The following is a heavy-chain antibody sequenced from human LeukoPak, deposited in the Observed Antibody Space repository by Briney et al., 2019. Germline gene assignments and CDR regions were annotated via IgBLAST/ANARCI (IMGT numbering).Heavy chain of an antibody. D-gene: IGHD3-22*01. CDR2: VNPKTGRT. Sequence: GASVTVSFKTSRYTFTSYDINWVREAAGQGLEWMGWVNPKTGRTGFAQKFQGRLTMTRDTSISTAYMELSSLRSEDTAVYYCARLSQTPDYYSNGGYYYLGYWGQGTPATVSS. V-gene: IGHV1-8*01. J-gene: IGHJ4*02. CDR3: ARLSQTPDYYSNGGYYYLGY. CDR1: RYTFTSYD.